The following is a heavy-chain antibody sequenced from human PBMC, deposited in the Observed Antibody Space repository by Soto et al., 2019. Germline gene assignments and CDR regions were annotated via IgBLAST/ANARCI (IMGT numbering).Heavy chain of an antibody. Sequence: ASVKVSCKASGGTFSSYTISWVRQAPGQGLEWMGRIIPILGIANYAQKFQGRFTISRDNSKNTLYLQMNSLRAEDTAVYYCAKVPYGGYSVLLLYYGMDVWGQGTTVTSP. CDR1: GGTFSSYT. CDR3: AKVPYGGYSVLLLYYGMDV. J-gene: IGHJ6*02. D-gene: IGHD4-17*01. V-gene: IGHV1-69*02. CDR2: IIPILGIA.